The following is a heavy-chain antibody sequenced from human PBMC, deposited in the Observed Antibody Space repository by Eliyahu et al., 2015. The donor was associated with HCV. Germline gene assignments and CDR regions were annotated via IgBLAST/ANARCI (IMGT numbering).Heavy chain of an antibody. CDR2: IHYSGST. V-gene: IGHV4-59*01. D-gene: IGHD6-19*01. J-gene: IGHJ5*02. CDR3: ASGGGGIAVAGTGGWFDP. CDR1: XGSXTTXY. Sequence: QVQLQESGPGLVKPSETLSLTCTVSXGSXTTXYXSWIRQPPGKGLEWIGXIHYSGSTNYXPSLKSRVTIXVNTSKNQFSLNLTSVTAADTAVYYCASGGGGIAVAGTGGWFDPWGQGTLVTVSS.